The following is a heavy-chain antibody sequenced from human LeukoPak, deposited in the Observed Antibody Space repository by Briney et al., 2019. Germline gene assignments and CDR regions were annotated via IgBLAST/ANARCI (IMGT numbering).Heavy chain of an antibody. V-gene: IGHV3-48*04. CDR2: ISSSSSTI. CDR3: ARGRSGWLLPFDH. Sequence: GGSLRLFCAASGFTFSSYSMNWVRQAPGKGLEWVSYISSSSSTIYYADSVKGRFTISRDNAKNSLYLQMNSLRAEDTAVYYCARGRSGWLLPFDHWGQGTLVTVSS. CDR1: GFTFSSYS. J-gene: IGHJ4*02. D-gene: IGHD6-19*01.